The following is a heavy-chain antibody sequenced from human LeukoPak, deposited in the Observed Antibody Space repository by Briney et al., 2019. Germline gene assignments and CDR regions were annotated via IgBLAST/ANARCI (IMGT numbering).Heavy chain of an antibody. Sequence: AAVRVSFKASGDTFTTYAMHWGRQAPGERVEWVGWINAGNGNTRYSQKFQGRDTITRETSASTAYMELRRVREEDTAVCNCERNPYHYDSSGYFHYFDYWRQPTLVT. CDR3: ERNPYHYDSSGYFHYFDY. CDR2: INAGNGNT. V-gene: IGHV1-3*01. D-gene: IGHD3-22*01. J-gene: IGHJ4*02. CDR1: GDTFTTYA.